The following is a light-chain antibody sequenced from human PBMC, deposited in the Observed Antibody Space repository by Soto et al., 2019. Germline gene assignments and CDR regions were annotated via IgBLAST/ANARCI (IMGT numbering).Light chain of an antibody. Sequence: EIVLTQSPATLSLSPGERATLSCRASQSVTSFLAWYQQKPGQAPRLLIYDASNRAAGIPARFSGSGSGTDFTLTISNVEPEDFAVYYCQQYGSSATFGQGTRLEIK. CDR2: DAS. CDR1: QSVTSF. J-gene: IGKJ5*01. V-gene: IGKV3-11*01. CDR3: QQYGSSAT.